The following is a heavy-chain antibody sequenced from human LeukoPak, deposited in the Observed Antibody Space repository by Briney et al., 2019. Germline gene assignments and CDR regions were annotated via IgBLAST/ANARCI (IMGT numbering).Heavy chain of an antibody. J-gene: IGHJ4*02. D-gene: IGHD6-13*01. CDR1: GGSISSGGYY. V-gene: IGHV4-31*03. Sequence: SQTLSLTCTVSGGSISSGGYYWSWIRQHPGRGLEWIGYIYYSGSTYYNPSLKSRVTISVDTSKNQFSLKLSSVTAADTAVYYCARTAAGSKYYFDYWGQGTLVTVSS. CDR2: IYYSGST. CDR3: ARTAAGSKYYFDY.